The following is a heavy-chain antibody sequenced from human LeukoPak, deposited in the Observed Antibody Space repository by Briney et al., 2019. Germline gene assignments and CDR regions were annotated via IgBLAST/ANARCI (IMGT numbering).Heavy chain of an antibody. CDR1: GLASSSYT. CDR2: ISSSSSAI. CDR3: ARGPCSGGSCRYYFDY. V-gene: IGHV3-48*01. J-gene: IGHJ4*02. D-gene: IGHD2-15*01. Sequence: PGGSLRLSCAASGLASSSYTMHWVRQAPGKGLEWVSYISSSSSAIYYADSVKGRFTISRDNAKSSLYLQMNSLRAEGTAVYYCARGPCSGGSCRYYFDYWGQGTLVTVSS.